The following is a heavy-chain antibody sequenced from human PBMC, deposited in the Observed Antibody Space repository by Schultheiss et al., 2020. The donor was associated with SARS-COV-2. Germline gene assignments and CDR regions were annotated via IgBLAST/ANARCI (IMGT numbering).Heavy chain of an antibody. CDR1: GGSISSYY. Sequence: GSLRLSCTVSGGSISSYYWSWIRQPPGKGLEWIGYIYYSGSTNYNPSLKSRVTISVDTSKNQFSLKLSSVTAADTAVYYCATQLVLGWFDPWGQGTLVTVSS. V-gene: IGHV4-59*01. D-gene: IGHD6-13*01. J-gene: IGHJ5*02. CDR3: ATQLVLGWFDP. CDR2: IYYSGST.